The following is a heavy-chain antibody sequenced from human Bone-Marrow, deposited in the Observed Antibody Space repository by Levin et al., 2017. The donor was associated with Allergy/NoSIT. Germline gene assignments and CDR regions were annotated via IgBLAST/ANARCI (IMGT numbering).Heavy chain of an antibody. V-gene: IGHV3-66*01. Sequence: LSLTCAASGFTVSGTDMSWLRQAPGKGLEWVSVIHSGATTYYADSVKGRFIISRDNSKNTLSLQMNSLRVEDTAVYYCASRSVRFLGTPPSGFAWGYDGWGQGTTVTVSS. J-gene: IGHJ6*02. CDR3: ASRSVRFLGTPPSGFAWGYDG. D-gene: IGHD3-3*01. CDR1: GFTVSGTD. CDR2: IHSGATT.